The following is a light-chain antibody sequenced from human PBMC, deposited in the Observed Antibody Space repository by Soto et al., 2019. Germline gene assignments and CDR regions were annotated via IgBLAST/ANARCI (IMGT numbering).Light chain of an antibody. CDR1: QSIRSSS. J-gene: IGKJ1*01. CDR2: GGS. V-gene: IGKV3-20*01. CDR3: QQYGSSRT. Sequence: ETGLTQSPGTLSLSPVERATLSCRASQSIRSSSLAWYQQKPGQAPRLLICGGSSRATGIPDRFSGSGSGTDFTLTISRLEPEDFAVYYCQQYGSSRTFGQGTKVDIK.